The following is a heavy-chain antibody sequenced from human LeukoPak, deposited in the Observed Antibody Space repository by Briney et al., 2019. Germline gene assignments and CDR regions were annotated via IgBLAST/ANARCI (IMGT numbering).Heavy chain of an antibody. CDR2: IYYSGST. CDR1: GGXISSSSYY. CDR3: ARHSITMVRGVIRRHTFGMDV. J-gene: IGHJ6*02. D-gene: IGHD3-10*01. V-gene: IGHV4-39*01. Sequence: SETLSLTCTVSGGXISSSSYYWGWIRQPPGKWLEWIGRIYYSGSTHYNPSLKSRVTISVDTSKNQFSLKLSSVTAADTAVYYCARHSITMVRGVIRRHTFGMDVWGQGTTVTVSS.